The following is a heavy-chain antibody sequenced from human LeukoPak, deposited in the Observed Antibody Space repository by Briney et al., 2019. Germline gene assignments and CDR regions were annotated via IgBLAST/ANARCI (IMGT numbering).Heavy chain of an antibody. CDR2: ISAYNGNT. Sequence: ASVKVSCKASGYTFTSYGISWVRQAPGQGLEWMGWISAYNGNTNYAQKFQGRVTITADESTSTAYMELSSLRSEDTAVYYCAIGARGYCSSTSCYEAAYWGQGTLVTVSS. V-gene: IGHV1-18*01. J-gene: IGHJ4*02. CDR1: GYTFTSYG. D-gene: IGHD2-2*01. CDR3: AIGARGYCSSTSCYEAAY.